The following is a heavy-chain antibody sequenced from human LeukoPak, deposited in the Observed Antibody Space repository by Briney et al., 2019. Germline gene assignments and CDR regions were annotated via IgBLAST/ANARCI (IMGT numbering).Heavy chain of an antibody. CDR2: INPNSGGT. Sequence: RASVKVSCKASGYTFTGYYMHWVRQAPGQGLEWMGWINPNSGGTNYAQKFQGRVTMTRDTSISTAYMELSRLRSDDTAVYYCARSPPYDFWFLPPTDTPPPSDYWGQGTLVTVSS. CDR3: ARSPPYDFWFLPPTDTPPPSDY. J-gene: IGHJ4*02. D-gene: IGHD3-3*01. V-gene: IGHV1-2*02. CDR1: GYTFTGYY.